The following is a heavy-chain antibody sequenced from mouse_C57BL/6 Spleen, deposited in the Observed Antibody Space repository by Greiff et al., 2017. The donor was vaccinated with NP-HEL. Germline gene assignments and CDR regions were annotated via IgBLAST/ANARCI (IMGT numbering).Heavy chain of an antibody. Sequence: VQLQQPGAELVRPGSSEKLSCKASGYTFTSYWMHWVKQRPIQGLEWIGNIDPSDSETHYNQKFKDKATLTVDKSSSTAYMQLSSLTSEDSAVYYCAREITGRAMDYWGQGTSVTVSS. J-gene: IGHJ4*01. V-gene: IGHV1-52*01. CDR3: AREITGRAMDY. CDR2: IDPSDSET. CDR1: GYTFTSYW. D-gene: IGHD4-1*01.